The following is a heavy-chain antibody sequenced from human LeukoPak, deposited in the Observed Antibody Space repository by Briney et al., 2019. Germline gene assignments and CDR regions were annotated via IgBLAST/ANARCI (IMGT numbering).Heavy chain of an antibody. D-gene: IGHD6-19*01. V-gene: IGHV4-59*08. CDR3: ARSQAVAPFDY. CDR2: IYYSGST. Sequence: SETLSLTCTVSGGSISSYYWSWIRQPPGKGLEWIGYIYYSGSTNYNPSLKSRVTISVDTSKNQFSLKLSSVTAADTAVYYCARSQAVAPFDYWGQGTLVTVSS. CDR1: GGSISSYY. J-gene: IGHJ4*02.